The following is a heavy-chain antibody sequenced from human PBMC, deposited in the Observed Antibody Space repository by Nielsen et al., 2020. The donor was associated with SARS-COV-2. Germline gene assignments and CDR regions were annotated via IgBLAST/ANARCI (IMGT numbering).Heavy chain of an antibody. J-gene: IGHJ6*02. CDR3: ARARDVSIAAAGQRYYYYYYGMDV. V-gene: IGHV2-70*01. D-gene: IGHD6-13*01. Sequence: PGKALEWLALIDWDDDKYYSTSLKTRLTISKDTSKNQVVLTMTNMDPVDTATYYCARARDVSIAAAGQRYYYYYYGMDVWGQGTTVTVSS. CDR2: IDWDDDK.